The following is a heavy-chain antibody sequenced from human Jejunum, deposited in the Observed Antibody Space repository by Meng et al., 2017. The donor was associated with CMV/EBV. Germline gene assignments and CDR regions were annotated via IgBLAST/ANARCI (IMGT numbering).Heavy chain of an antibody. D-gene: IGHD1-26*01. J-gene: IGHJ4*02. Sequence: QGQVVQFGAEVKKPGASVKVSCKASGYTFAGYYMHWVRQAPGQGPEWMGWIKPNNGDTNYAQKFQGRVTMTMDTSISTAYMDLSSLTSDDTAVYYCARVEVGITSGDYWGQGTLVTVSS. CDR3: ARVEVGITSGDY. CDR2: IKPNNGDT. CDR1: GYTFAGYY. V-gene: IGHV1-2*02.